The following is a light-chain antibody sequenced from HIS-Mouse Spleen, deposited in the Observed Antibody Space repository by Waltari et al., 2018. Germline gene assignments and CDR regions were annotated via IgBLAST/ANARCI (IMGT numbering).Light chain of an antibody. Sequence: SYELTQPPSVSVSPGQTASITCPGDKLGDKYACWYQQKPGQSPVLVIYQDSQRPSGIPGRFSGSNSGNTATLTISGTQAMDEADYYCQAWDSSTDVVFGGGTKLTVL. CDR2: QDS. V-gene: IGLV3-1*01. J-gene: IGLJ2*01. CDR3: QAWDSSTDVV. CDR1: KLGDKY.